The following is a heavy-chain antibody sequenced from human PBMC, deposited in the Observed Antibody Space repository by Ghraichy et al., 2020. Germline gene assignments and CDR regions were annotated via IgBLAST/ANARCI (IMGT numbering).Heavy chain of an antibody. J-gene: IGHJ3*02. CDR1: GFTFSSYW. D-gene: IGHD6-13*01. Sequence: GGSLRLSCAASGFTFSSYWMSWVRQAPGKGLEWVANIKQDGSEKYYVDSVKGRFTISRDNAKNSLYLQMNSLRAEDTAVYYCARTAAAAAYDAFDIWGQGTMVTVSS. CDR2: IKQDGSEK. V-gene: IGHV3-7*01. CDR3: ARTAAAAAYDAFDI.